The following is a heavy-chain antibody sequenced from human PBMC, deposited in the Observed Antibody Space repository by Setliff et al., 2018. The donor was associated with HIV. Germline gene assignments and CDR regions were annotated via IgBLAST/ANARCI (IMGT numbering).Heavy chain of an antibody. V-gene: IGHV3-48*01. J-gene: IGHJ5*02. Sequence: GGSLRLSCAASGFTFSSYSMSWVRQAPGKGLEWVSYITSSSDTIYYADSVKGRFTISRDNARNSLYLQMNSLRAEDTAVYYCARASFPRYCSITSCFEKGWFDPLGQGTLVTVSS. CDR2: ITSSSDTI. CDR3: ARASFPRYCSITSCFEKGWFDP. D-gene: IGHD2-2*01. CDR1: GFTFSSYS.